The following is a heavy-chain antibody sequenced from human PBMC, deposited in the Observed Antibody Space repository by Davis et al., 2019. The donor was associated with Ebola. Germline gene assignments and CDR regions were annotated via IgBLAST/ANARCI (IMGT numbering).Heavy chain of an antibody. CDR3: ARGTDGYNPGGYFDS. V-gene: IGHV5-51*01. CDR1: GYSFTSYW. J-gene: IGHJ4*02. Sequence: GESLKISCKGSGYSFTSYWIGWVRQMPGKGLECMGIIFPGDSDTRYSPSFQAQVTISADKFISTAYLQWSSLKASDTAMYYCARGTDGYNPGGYFDSWGQGTLVTVSS. D-gene: IGHD5-24*01. CDR2: IFPGDSDT.